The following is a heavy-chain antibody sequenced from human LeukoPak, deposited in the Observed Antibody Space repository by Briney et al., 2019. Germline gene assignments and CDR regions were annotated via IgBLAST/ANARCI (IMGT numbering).Heavy chain of an antibody. CDR2: ISGSGGST. D-gene: IGHD2-15*01. Sequence: GGSLRLSCAASGFTFSSYAMSWVRQAPGKGLEWVSAISGSGGSTYYADSVKSRFTISRDNSKNTLYLQMNSLRAEDTAVYYCAKAEWWSLYYYYYGMDVWGQGTTVTVSS. J-gene: IGHJ6*02. CDR3: AKAEWWSLYYYYYGMDV. V-gene: IGHV3-23*01. CDR1: GFTFSSYA.